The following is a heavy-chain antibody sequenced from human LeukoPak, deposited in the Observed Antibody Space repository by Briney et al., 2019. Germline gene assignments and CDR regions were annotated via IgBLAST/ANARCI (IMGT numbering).Heavy chain of an antibody. CDR1: GGSINSSNYY. Sequence: SETLSLTCTVSGGSINSSNYYWGWIRQPPGKGLEWIGNIYYSGSAYNNPSLQSRVTISVDTSKNQFSLKLSSVTATDTAVYYCARLSGYCSGGGCYNYFDYWGQGTPVTVSS. D-gene: IGHD2-15*01. CDR3: ARLSGYCSGGGCYNYFDY. V-gene: IGHV4-39*01. CDR2: IYYSGSA. J-gene: IGHJ4*02.